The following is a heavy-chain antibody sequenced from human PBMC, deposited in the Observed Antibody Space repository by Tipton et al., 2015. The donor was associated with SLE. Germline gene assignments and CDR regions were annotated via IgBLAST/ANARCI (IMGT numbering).Heavy chain of an antibody. Sequence: SLRLSCAASGFTFSSYSMNWVRQAPGKGLEWVSSISSSSSYIYYADSVKGRFTISRDNAKNSLYLQMNSLRAEDTAVYYCARVPKGGIAVSPDAFDIWGQGTMVTVSS. CDR2: ISSSSSYI. J-gene: IGHJ3*02. CDR3: ARVPKGGIAVSPDAFDI. CDR1: GFTFSSYS. V-gene: IGHV3-21*01. D-gene: IGHD6-19*01.